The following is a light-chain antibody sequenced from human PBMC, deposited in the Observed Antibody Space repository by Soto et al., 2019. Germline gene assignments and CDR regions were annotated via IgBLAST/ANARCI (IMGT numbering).Light chain of an antibody. J-gene: IGKJ1*01. Sequence: EVVLTQSPATLSLSPGDRATLSCRASQSVNSYLAWYHQEPGQAPRLLIYDASNRATGIPARFSGRGSGTDFTLTISSLEPEDFAVYYCQQRSNWPPWTFGQGTKVEIK. V-gene: IGKV3-11*01. CDR1: QSVNSY. CDR2: DAS. CDR3: QQRSNWPPWT.